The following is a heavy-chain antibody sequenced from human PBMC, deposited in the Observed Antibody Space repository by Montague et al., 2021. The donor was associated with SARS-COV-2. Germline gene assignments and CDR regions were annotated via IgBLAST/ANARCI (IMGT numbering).Heavy chain of an antibody. CDR3: ARGVVAAPPVVDY. CDR1: SSSFLPYY. V-gene: IGHV4-34*01. Sequence: SETLSLTCAVNSSSFLPYYWSWIRQPPGGGLEWIGEVNPSGNAFYNSSLNSRVTISVDTSKNQFSLKLTSVTAADTAMYYCARGVVAAPPVVDYWGRGTLVTVSS. D-gene: IGHD2-15*01. CDR2: VNPSGNA. J-gene: IGHJ4*02.